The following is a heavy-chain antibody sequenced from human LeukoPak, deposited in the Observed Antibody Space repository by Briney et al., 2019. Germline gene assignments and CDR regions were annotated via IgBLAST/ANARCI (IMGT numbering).Heavy chain of an antibody. CDR1: GFPISTNY. Sequence: GGSLRLSCAAAGFPISTNYMSWVRQAPGKGLEWVSCISSSGRTIYYADSVRGRFTISRDNAKNSLYLQMNGLRAEDTATYYCARESWDAFDIWGRGTRVTVSS. CDR3: ARESWDAFDI. J-gene: IGHJ3*02. V-gene: IGHV3-11*04. CDR2: ISSSGRTI.